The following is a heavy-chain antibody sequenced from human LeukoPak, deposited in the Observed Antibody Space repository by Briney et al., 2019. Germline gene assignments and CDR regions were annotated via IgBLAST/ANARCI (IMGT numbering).Heavy chain of an antibody. J-gene: IGHJ6*02. Sequence: GESLKISCKGSGYSFTSYWISWVRQMPGKGLEWMGRIDPSDSYTNYSPSFRGHVTISADKSISTAYLQWSSLKASDTAMYYCARINTYRRVGHYGMDVWGQGTTVTVSS. D-gene: IGHD2-15*01. CDR2: IDPSDSYT. V-gene: IGHV5-10-1*01. CDR3: ARINTYRRVGHYGMDV. CDR1: GYSFTSYW.